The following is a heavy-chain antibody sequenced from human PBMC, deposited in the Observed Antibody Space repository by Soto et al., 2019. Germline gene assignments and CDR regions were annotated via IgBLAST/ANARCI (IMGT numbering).Heavy chain of an antibody. V-gene: IGHV1-58*01. J-gene: IGHJ6*02. CDR2: IVVGSGNT. Sequence: SVKVSCKASGFTFSTSAVQWVRQARGQRLEWIGWIVVGSGNTNYAQKFQERVTITRDMSTSTAYMELSSLRSEDTAVYYCAAPVTTRGYYYGMDVWGQGTTVTVSS. CDR3: AAPVTTRGYYYGMDV. CDR1: GFTFSTSA. D-gene: IGHD4-17*01.